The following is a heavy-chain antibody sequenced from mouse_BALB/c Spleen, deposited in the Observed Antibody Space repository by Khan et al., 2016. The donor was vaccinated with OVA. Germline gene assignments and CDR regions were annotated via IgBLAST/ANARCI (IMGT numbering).Heavy chain of an antibody. Sequence: VQLKESGPSLVKPSQTLSLSCSATGDSITSGCWNWIRKIPGHKLEYIGYISYSGSPYYNPSLNSRISITRDTSKNQYYLQLNSVTTEDTATYFCASYDGNYFDYWGQGTTLTVSS. V-gene: IGHV3-8*02. J-gene: IGHJ2*01. D-gene: IGHD2-1*01. CDR1: GDSITSGC. CDR2: ISYSGSP. CDR3: ASYDGNYFDY.